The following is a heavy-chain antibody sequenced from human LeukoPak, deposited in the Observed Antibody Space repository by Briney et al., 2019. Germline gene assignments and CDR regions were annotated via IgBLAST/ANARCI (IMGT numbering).Heavy chain of an antibody. D-gene: IGHD6-6*01. CDR3: ARIGYSSSSFDY. V-gene: IGHV3-7*01. CDR1: GFPSRTYA. Sequence: GGSLRLSCAASGFPSRTYAMNWVRQAPGKGLEWVANIKQDGSQKYYVDSVKGRFTISRDNAKNSQYLQMNSLRVEDTAMYYCARIGYSSSSFDYWGQGTLVTVSS. CDR2: IKQDGSQK. J-gene: IGHJ4*02.